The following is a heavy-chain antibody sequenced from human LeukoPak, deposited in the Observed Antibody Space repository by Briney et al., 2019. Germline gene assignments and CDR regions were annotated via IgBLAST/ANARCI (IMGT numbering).Heavy chain of an antibody. Sequence: PGGSLRLSCAASGFTFSSYAMSWVRQAPGKGLEWVSAISGSGGSTYYADSVKGRFTISRDNAKNSLYLQMNSLRAEDTAVYYCARDHGSSVYNWFDPWGQGTLVTVSS. CDR1: GFTFSSYA. V-gene: IGHV3-23*01. CDR2: ISGSGGST. J-gene: IGHJ5*02. CDR3: ARDHGSSVYNWFDP. D-gene: IGHD1-26*01.